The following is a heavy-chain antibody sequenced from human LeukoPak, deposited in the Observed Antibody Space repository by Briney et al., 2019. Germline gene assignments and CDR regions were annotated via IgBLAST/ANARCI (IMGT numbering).Heavy chain of an antibody. Sequence: ASVKVSCKASGYTFTGYYMHWVRQAPGQGLEWMGWINPNSGGTNYARKFQGRVTMTRDTSICTAYMELSRLRSDDTAVYYCARDPPDYYDSSGYYNTYFDYWGQGTLVTVSS. CDR1: GYTFTGYY. CDR3: ARDPPDYYDSSGYYNTYFDY. CDR2: INPNSGGT. J-gene: IGHJ4*02. D-gene: IGHD3-22*01. V-gene: IGHV1-2*02.